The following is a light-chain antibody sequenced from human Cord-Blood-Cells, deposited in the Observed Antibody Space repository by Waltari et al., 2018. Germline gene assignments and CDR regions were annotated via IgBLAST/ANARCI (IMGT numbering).Light chain of an antibody. CDR2: GAS. CDR1: QSVSSN. J-gene: IGKJ2*01. CDR3: QQFNNWPPMYT. Sequence: EIVMTQSPATLSVSPGERATLSCRASQSVSSNLAWYQQKPGQAPRLLIYGASTSATGIPARFRGSGSGTEFTLTISSLQSEDFAVYYCQQFNNWPPMYTFGQGTKLEIK. V-gene: IGKV3-15*01.